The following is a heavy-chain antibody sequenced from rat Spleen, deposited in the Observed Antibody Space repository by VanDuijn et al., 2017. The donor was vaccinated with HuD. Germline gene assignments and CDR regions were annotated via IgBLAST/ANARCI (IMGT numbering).Heavy chain of an antibody. J-gene: IGHJ2*01. Sequence: QVQLKESGPGLVKPSLTLSLTCTVSGFSLSNYGVFWVRQPPGKGLEWMGVIWGNGNANYNSVLKSRLSISRDTSKSQVYLKMNSLQSEDTATYYCVRELPGYNPFDYWGQGVMVTVSS. V-gene: IGHV2-13*01. CDR3: VRELPGYNPFDY. CDR1: GFSLSNYG. D-gene: IGHD1-4*01. CDR2: IWGNGNA.